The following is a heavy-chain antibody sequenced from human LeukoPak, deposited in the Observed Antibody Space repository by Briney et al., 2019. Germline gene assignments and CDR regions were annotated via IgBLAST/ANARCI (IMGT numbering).Heavy chain of an antibody. Sequence: PGGSLRLSCAASGFTFSDYYMSWIRQAPGNGLEWVANINQDGSEKYYVDSVKGRFTISRDNAKNSLYLQLNSLRAEDTAVYYCARGSLRDCSSTSCCTEDRPFDYWGQGTLVTVSS. CDR3: ARGSLRDCSSTSCCTEDRPFDY. J-gene: IGHJ4*02. V-gene: IGHV3-7*01. CDR1: GFTFSDYY. D-gene: IGHD2-2*02. CDR2: INQDGSEK.